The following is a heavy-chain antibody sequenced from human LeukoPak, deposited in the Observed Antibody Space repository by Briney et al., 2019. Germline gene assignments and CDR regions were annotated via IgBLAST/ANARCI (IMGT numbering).Heavy chain of an antibody. CDR1: GFTFSSYG. D-gene: IGHD4-17*01. V-gene: IGHV3-30*18. CDR2: ISYDGSNK. CDR3: AKGNYGDFFDGMDV. J-gene: IGHJ6*02. Sequence: GGSLRLSCAASGFTFSSYGMHWVRQAPGKGLEWVAVISYDGSNKYYADSVKGRFTISRDNSKNTLYLQMNSLRAEDTAVYYCAKGNYGDFFDGMDVWGQGTTVTASS.